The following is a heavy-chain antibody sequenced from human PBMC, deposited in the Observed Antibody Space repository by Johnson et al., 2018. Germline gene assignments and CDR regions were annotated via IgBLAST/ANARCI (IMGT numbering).Heavy chain of an antibody. CDR2: ISSSGSTI. Sequence: VQLVESGGGLVQPGGSLRLSCAASGFTFSSYSMNWVRQAPGKGLEWVSYISSSGSTIYYADSVKGRFTISRENAKNSLFLQLNSLRDDDTAVYYCAGDLFPWPDAFDMWGQGTRVTVSS. CDR1: GFTFSSYS. V-gene: IGHV3-48*02. J-gene: IGHJ3*02. CDR3: AGDLFPWPDAFDM.